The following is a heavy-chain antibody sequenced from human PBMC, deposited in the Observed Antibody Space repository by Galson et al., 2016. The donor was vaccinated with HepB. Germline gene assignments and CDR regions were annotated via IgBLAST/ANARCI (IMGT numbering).Heavy chain of an antibody. D-gene: IGHD1-1*01. CDR1: GFAFSDYY. CDR2: ISGGGRDT. V-gene: IGHV3-11*06. Sequence: SLRLSCAASGFAFSDYYMSWIRQAPGRGLEWLSFISGGGRDTNYADSVRGHFTVSRDNANNLLYLQMNSLSVEDTAIYYCARGPCRSTNCPTSYYGMDVGGQGTTVTVSS. CDR3: ARGPCRSTNCPTSYYGMDV. J-gene: IGHJ6*02.